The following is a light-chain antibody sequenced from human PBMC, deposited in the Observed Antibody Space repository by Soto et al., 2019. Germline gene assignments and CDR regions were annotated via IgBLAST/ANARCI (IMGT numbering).Light chain of an antibody. V-gene: IGLV1-44*01. J-gene: IGLJ3*02. CDR3: AAWDDSLNGVV. CDR2: TNS. CDR1: SSNIGSNT. Sequence: QSALSQPPSASGTPGQRVTISCSGRSSNIGSNTMSWYQQLPGTAPKLLIFTNSQRPSGVPDRFSGSNSGTSASLAISGLQSEDEADYYCAAWDDSLNGVVFGGGTKLTVL.